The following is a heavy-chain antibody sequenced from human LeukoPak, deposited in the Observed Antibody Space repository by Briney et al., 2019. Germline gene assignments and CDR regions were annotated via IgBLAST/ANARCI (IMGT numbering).Heavy chain of an antibody. D-gene: IGHD1-26*01. V-gene: IGHV3-74*01. CDR1: GFSFSTYW. CDR2: TNTDGSIT. J-gene: IGHJ5*02. CDR3: GRDLGGRGGA. Sequence: GGSLRLSCAASGFSFSTYWMHWVRQVPGTGLVWVSRTNTDGSITDYADSVKGRFTISRDNAKDTLYLHMNSLRPEDTAVYYCGRDLGGRGGAWGQGTLVTVSS.